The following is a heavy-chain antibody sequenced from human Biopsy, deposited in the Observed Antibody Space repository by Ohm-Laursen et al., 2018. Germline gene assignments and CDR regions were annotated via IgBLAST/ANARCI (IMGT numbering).Heavy chain of an antibody. CDR1: GGSTSLYY. V-gene: IGHV4-59*08. J-gene: IGHJ4*02. CDR3: ARLSLYNGSYYWGY. D-gene: IGHD1-26*01. CDR2: IYYTGNT. Sequence: TLSLTCLVSGGSTSLYYWGWIRQPPGKRLEYLGNIYYTGNTNYNPSLKSRATISIDTSKNEFSLNLTSVTATDTAVYYCARLSLYNGSYYWGYWGQGTLVTVSS.